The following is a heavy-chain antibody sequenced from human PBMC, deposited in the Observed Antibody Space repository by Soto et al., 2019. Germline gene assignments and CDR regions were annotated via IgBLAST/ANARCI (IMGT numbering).Heavy chain of an antibody. Sequence: GGSLRLSCAVSGFTFSSYAMSWVRQAPRKGLEWVSAISGSGDSTYYADSVKGRFTISRDNSKNTLYLQVNSLRAEDTAVYYCAICTTDSCQGKGNWFDPWGQGTLVTVSS. V-gene: IGHV3-23*01. CDR2: ISGSGDST. D-gene: IGHD2-2*01. CDR1: GFTFSSYA. J-gene: IGHJ5*02. CDR3: AICTTDSCQGKGNWFDP.